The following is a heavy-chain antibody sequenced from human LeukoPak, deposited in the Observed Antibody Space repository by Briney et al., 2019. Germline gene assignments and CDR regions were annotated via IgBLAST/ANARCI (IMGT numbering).Heavy chain of an antibody. CDR1: GFTFSSYA. D-gene: IGHD5-12*01. CDR2: ISGSGDST. V-gene: IGHV3-23*01. J-gene: IGHJ6*02. Sequence: PGRSLRLSCAASGFTFSSYAVSWVRQALGKGLEWVSTISGSGDSTFYADSVKGRFTISRDNSKNTLHLQMNSLRAEDTAVYYCAKDRGYDFSYGLDGWGQGTTVTVSS. CDR3: AKDRGYDFSYGLDG.